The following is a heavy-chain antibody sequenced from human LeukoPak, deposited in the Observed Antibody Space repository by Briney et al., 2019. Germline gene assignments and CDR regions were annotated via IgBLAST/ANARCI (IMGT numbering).Heavy chain of an antibody. Sequence: SETLSLTCAVYGGSFSGYYWSWIRQTPGKGLEWIGEINHSGSANYSPSLKSRVTISVDTSKNQFSLKLSSVTAADTAVYYCARGSAAAAPFDYWGQGTLVTVSS. J-gene: IGHJ4*02. CDR2: INHSGSA. CDR3: ARGSAAAAPFDY. D-gene: IGHD6-13*01. V-gene: IGHV4-34*01. CDR1: GGSFSGYY.